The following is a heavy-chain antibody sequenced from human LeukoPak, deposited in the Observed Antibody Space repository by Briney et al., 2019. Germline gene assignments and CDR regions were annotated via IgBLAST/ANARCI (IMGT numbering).Heavy chain of an antibody. Sequence: ASVKVSCKASGYTFTSYYMHWVRQAPGQGLEWMGIINPSGGSTSYAQKFQGRVTMTRDTSTSTVYMELSSLRSEDTAVYYCARDTGVLRFLEWFPDVWGKGTTVTVSS. J-gene: IGHJ6*04. V-gene: IGHV1-46*01. CDR1: GYTFTSYY. D-gene: IGHD3-3*01. CDR2: INPSGGST. CDR3: ARDTGVLRFLEWFPDV.